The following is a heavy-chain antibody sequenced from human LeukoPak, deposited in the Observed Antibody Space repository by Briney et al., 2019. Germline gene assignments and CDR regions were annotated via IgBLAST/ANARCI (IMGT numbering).Heavy chain of an antibody. J-gene: IGHJ4*02. V-gene: IGHV4-38-2*02. CDR1: DYSISSDDYY. CDR3: AMKGYSSSIDY. Sequence: SETLSLTCIVSDYSISSDDYYWGWIRQPPGKELEWIGSIFHSGSTYYNPSLKSRVTMSVDTSKNQFSLKLSSVTAADTAVYYCAMKGYSSSIDYWGQGTLVTVSS. D-gene: IGHD6-13*01. CDR2: IFHSGST.